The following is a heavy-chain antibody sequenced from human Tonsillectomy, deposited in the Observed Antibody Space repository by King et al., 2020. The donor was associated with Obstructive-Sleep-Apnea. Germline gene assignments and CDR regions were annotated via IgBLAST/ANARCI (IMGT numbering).Heavy chain of an antibody. CDR2: IWYDGSNK. D-gene: IGHD6-13*01. CDR3: ARVFIAAAGTPFDY. Sequence: VQLVESGGGVVQPGRSLRLSCAASGFTFSSYGMHWVRQAPGKGLEWVAVIWYDGSNKYYADSVKGRFTISRDNSKNTLYLQMNSLRAEDTAVYYCARVFIAAAGTPFDYWGQGTLVTVS. J-gene: IGHJ4*02. V-gene: IGHV3-33*01. CDR1: GFTFSSYG.